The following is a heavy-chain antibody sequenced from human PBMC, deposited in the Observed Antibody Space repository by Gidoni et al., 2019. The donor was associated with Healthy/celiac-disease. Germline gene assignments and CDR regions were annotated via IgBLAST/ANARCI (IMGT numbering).Heavy chain of an antibody. CDR1: GFTFSSYS. D-gene: IGHD6-13*01. Sequence: EVQLLESGGGLVKPGGSLRLSFAASGFTFSSYSINWVRQAPGKGLEWVSSISSSSSDIYYADSGKGRFTISRDNSKNSLYLQMNSLRAEDTAVYYCAAQIAAAGRFDYWGQGTLVTVSS. J-gene: IGHJ4*02. V-gene: IGHV3-21*01. CDR3: AAQIAAAGRFDY. CDR2: ISSSSSDI.